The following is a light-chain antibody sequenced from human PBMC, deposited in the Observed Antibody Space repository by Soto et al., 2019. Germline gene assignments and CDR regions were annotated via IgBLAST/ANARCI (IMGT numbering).Light chain of an antibody. CDR2: DAS. CDR1: QSISSW. J-gene: IGKJ1*01. CDR3: HQYYNYPWT. V-gene: IGKV1-5*01. Sequence: DIQMTQSPSTLSASVGDRVTLTCRASQSISSWLAWYQQKPGKAPKLLIYDASSLQTGVPSRFSGSGSGTEFTLTISSLQPDDFATYYCHQYYNYPWTFGQGTKVDIK.